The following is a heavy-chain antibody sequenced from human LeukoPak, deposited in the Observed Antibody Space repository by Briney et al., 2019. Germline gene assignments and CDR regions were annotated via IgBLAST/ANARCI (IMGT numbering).Heavy chain of an antibody. V-gene: IGHV4-59*08. CDR1: GGSISSYY. CDR2: IYYSGST. Sequence: PSETLSLTCTVSGGSISSYYWSWIRQPPGKGLEWIGYIYYSGSTNYNPSLESRVTMSVDTSKNQFSVKLSSVTAADTAVYYCARHGGGGSYLSRNWFDPWGQGTLVTVSS. J-gene: IGHJ5*02. D-gene: IGHD1-26*01. CDR3: ARHGGGGSYLSRNWFDP.